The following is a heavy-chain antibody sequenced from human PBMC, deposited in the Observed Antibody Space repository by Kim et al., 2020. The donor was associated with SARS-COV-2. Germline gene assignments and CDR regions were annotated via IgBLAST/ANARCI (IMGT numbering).Heavy chain of an antibody. CDR3: ARVHGSSLFDY. Sequence: SETLSLTCTVSGGSISSSSYYWGWIRQPPGKGLEWIGSFYYSGSTYYNPSLKSRVTISVDTSKNQFSLKLSSVTAADTAVYYCARVHGSSLFDYWGQGTLVTVSS. D-gene: IGHD1-26*01. CDR1: GGSISSSSYY. V-gene: IGHV4-39*01. J-gene: IGHJ4*02. CDR2: FYYSGST.